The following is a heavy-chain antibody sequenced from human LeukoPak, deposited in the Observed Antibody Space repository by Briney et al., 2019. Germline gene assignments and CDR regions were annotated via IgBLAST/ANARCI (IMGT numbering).Heavy chain of an antibody. CDR2: IYYSGST. V-gene: IGHV4-39*07. J-gene: IGHJ4*02. Sequence: SETLSLTCTVSGGSISSSGYYWAWIRQPPGKGLEWIGSIYYSGSTYYDASLKSRVTISVDTSKNQFSLKLSSVTAADTAVYYCARGRGDYVCEDFDYWGQGTLVTVSS. D-gene: IGHD4-17*01. CDR3: ARGRGDYVCEDFDY. CDR1: GGSISSSGYY.